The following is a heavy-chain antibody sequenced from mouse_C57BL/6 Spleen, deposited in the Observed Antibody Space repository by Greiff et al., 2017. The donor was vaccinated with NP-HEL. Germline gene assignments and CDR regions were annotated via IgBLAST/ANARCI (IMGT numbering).Heavy chain of an antibody. CDR3: ARSYSNYFDY. J-gene: IGHJ2*01. CDR2: IRNKANGYTT. D-gene: IGHD2-5*01. V-gene: IGHV7-3*01. CDR1: GFTFTDYY. Sequence: EVQLQESGGGLVQPGGSLSLSCAASGFTFTDYYMSWVRQPPGKALEWLGFIRNKANGYTTEYSASVKGRFTISRDNSQSILYLQMNALRAEDSATYYCARSYSNYFDYWGQGTTLTVSS.